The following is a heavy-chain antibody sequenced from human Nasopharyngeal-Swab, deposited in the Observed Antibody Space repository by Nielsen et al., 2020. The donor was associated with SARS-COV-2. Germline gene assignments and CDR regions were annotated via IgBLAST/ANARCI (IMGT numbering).Heavy chain of an antibody. CDR2: IDPHGSLM. Sequence: GGSLRLSCAASGFTFSSYWLTWVRQAPGKGLEWVANIDPHGSLMYYVDSVKGRFTISRDNTKNSLYLQMNSLRVEDTAVYYCARGSLFDSSGYYLDFDAWGQGTLVTVSS. CDR1: GFTFSSYW. CDR3: ARGSLFDSSGYYLDFDA. V-gene: IGHV3-7*01. D-gene: IGHD3-22*01. J-gene: IGHJ4*02.